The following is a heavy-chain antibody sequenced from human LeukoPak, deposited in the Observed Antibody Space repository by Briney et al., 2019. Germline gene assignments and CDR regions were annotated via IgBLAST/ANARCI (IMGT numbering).Heavy chain of an antibody. CDR1: GYTFTGYY. D-gene: IGHD2-2*01. J-gene: IGHJ6*03. CDR3: ARRYCSSTSCRNMDV. V-gene: IGHV1-2*02. CDR2: INPNSGGT. Sequence: ASVKVSCKASGYTFTGYYMHWVRQAPGQGLEWMGWINPNSGGTNYAQKFQGRVTMTRDTSISTAYMELSRLRSDDTAVYYCARRYCSSTSCRNMDVWGKGTAVTVSS.